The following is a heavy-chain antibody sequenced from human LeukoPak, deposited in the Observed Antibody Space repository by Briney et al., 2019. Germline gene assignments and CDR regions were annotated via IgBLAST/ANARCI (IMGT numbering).Heavy chain of an antibody. Sequence: GESLKISCKDTGYSFTSYWIGWVRQMPGKGLEWMGIIYPGDSDTRYSPSFQGQVTISADKSINTAYLQWSSLKASDTAIYYCARRGEAMDPFDYWGQGTLVTVSS. CDR2: IYPGDSDT. D-gene: IGHD5-18*01. CDR3: ARRGEAMDPFDY. CDR1: GYSFTSYW. V-gene: IGHV5-51*01. J-gene: IGHJ4*02.